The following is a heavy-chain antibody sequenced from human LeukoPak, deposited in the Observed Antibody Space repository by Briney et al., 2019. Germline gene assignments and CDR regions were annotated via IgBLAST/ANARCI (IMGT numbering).Heavy chain of an antibody. Sequence: GGSLRLSCAASGFTFSDNYMSWIRQPPGRGLEWVSYISSSGSTIYYADSVKGRFTISRDNAKNSLYLQMNSLRAEDTAVYYCARDAITIFGVVIPYFDYWGQGTLVTVSS. J-gene: IGHJ4*02. V-gene: IGHV3-11*04. CDR3: ARDAITIFGVVIPYFDY. CDR2: ISSSGSTI. D-gene: IGHD3-3*01. CDR1: GFTFSDNY.